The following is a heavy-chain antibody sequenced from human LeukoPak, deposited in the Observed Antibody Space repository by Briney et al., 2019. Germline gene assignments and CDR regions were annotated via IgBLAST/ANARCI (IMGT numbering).Heavy chain of an antibody. CDR3: AREGYDLNQNHDLDV. Sequence: GASVKVSCKTSVYSFTAYFIHWVRQPPGQGLEWMGWINPNSGGTKYTQKFQDRVTMTRDTSITTAHMELSSLRSDDTAVYCCAREGYDLNQNHDLDVWGQGTTVTVSS. CDR2: INPNSGGT. J-gene: IGHJ6*02. V-gene: IGHV1-2*02. D-gene: IGHD3-3*01. CDR1: VYSFTAYF.